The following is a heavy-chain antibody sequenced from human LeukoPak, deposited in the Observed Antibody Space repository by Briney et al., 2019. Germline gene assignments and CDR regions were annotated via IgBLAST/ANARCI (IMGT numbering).Heavy chain of an antibody. J-gene: IGHJ3*02. D-gene: IGHD5-24*01. CDR3: ARGRRDGYKDAFDI. CDR2: IYYSGST. Sequence: PSETLSLTCIVSGGSISSGTYYWGWIRQPPGKGLEWIGSIYYSGSTYYNPSLKSRVTISVDTSKNQFSLKLSSVTAADTAVYYCARGRRDGYKDAFDIWGQGTMVTVSS. V-gene: IGHV4-39*07. CDR1: GGSISSGTYY.